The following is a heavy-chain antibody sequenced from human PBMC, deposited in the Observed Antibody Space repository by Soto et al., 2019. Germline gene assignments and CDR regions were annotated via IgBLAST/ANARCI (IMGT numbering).Heavy chain of an antibody. CDR2: ISSDSSYK. D-gene: IGHD2-2*02. CDR1: GFTLSSHT. V-gene: IGHV3-21*01. CDR3: ARGYCTRSSCYIGGYYYYGMEV. J-gene: IGHJ6*02. Sequence: PGGSLRLSCAASGFTLSSHTMNWVRQAPGKGLEWVSSISSDSSYKYYTDSVKGRFTVSRDNAKNSLYLQMNSLRAEDTAVYYCARGYCTRSSCYIGGYYYYGMEVWGQGATVTVSS.